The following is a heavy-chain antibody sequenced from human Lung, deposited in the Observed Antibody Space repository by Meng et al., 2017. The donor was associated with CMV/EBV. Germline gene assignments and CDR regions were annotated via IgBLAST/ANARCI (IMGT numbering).Heavy chain of an antibody. CDR1: GYTFTGYN. CDR3: ARLFHTSLGTNYYYGMDV. V-gene: IGHV1-2*02. D-gene: IGHD3-10*01. Sequence: SVXVSCMASGYTFTGYNMHWVRQAPGQGLEWMGWINPDSGDKRYAEKFQGRVTLTRDTSITTAYMELSRLKSDDTAVFFCARLFHTSLGTNYYYGMDVWGQGTTVTVSS. J-gene: IGHJ6*02. CDR2: INPDSGDK.